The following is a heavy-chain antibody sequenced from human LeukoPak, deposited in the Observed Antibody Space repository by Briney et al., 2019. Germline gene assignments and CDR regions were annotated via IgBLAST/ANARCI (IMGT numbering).Heavy chain of an antibody. V-gene: IGHV3-23*01. CDR2: ISGSGGSI. CDR3: AKGRSPAQEYYFDY. Sequence: PGGSLRLSCAASGFTFRSFWMSWVRQAPGKGLEWVSAISGSGGSIYYADSVKGRFTISRDNSKNTLYLQMNSLRAEDTAVYYCAKGRSPAQEYYFDYWGQGTLVTVSS. D-gene: IGHD3-10*01. CDR1: GFTFRSFW. J-gene: IGHJ4*02.